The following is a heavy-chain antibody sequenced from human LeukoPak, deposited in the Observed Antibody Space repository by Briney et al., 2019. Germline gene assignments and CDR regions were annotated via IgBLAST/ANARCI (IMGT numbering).Heavy chain of an antibody. CDR1: EFTFSSYS. J-gene: IGHJ4*02. Sequence: GSLRLSCAASEFTFSSYSMNWVRQAPGKGLEWVSAISGSSGSTYYADSVKGRFTISRDNSKNTLYLQMNSLRAEDTAVYYCARTYYYDSSGYYAWGQGTLVTV. CDR3: ARTYYYDSSGYYA. CDR2: ISGSSGST. V-gene: IGHV3-23*01. D-gene: IGHD3-22*01.